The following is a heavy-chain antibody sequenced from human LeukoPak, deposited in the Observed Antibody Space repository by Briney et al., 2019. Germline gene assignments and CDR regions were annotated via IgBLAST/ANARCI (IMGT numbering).Heavy chain of an antibody. CDR1: GFTFSSYW. Sequence: GGSLRLSCAASGFTFSSYWMHWARQAPGKGLVWVSRINSDGSSTSYADSVKGRFTISRDNAKNTLYLQMNSLRAEDTAVYYCARGRGYSYVNNGMDVWGQGTTVTVSS. D-gene: IGHD5-18*01. CDR2: INSDGSST. J-gene: IGHJ6*02. V-gene: IGHV3-74*01. CDR3: ARGRGYSYVNNGMDV.